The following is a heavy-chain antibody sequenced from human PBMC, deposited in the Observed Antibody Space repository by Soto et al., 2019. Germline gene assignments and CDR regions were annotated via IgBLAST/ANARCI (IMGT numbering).Heavy chain of an antibody. D-gene: IGHD1-26*01. CDR2: IIPILGIA. CDR3: ARGGLYSDTSDY. J-gene: IGHJ4*02. CDR1: GGTFSSYT. V-gene: IGHV1-69*02. Sequence: QVQLVQSGAEVKKPGSSVKVSCKASGGTFSSYTISWVRQAPGQGLEWMGRIIPILGIANYAQKFQGRVTITADKSTSTAYMELSSLRSEDTAVYYCARGGLYSDTSDYWGQGTLVTVSS.